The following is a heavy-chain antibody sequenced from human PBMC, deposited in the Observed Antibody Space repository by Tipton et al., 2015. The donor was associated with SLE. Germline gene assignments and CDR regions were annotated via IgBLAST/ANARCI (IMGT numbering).Heavy chain of an antibody. J-gene: IGHJ4*02. Sequence: RSLRLSCTASGFTFGDYAMSWFRQAPGKGLEWVGFIRSKAYGGTTEYAASVKGRFTISRDDSKSIAYLQMNSLKTEDTAVYYCTREESTMVRGVITHSVGCDYWGQGTLVTVSS. D-gene: IGHD3-10*01. CDR1: GFTFGDYA. CDR3: TREESTMVRGVITHSVGCDY. CDR2: IRSKAYGGTT. V-gene: IGHV3-49*03.